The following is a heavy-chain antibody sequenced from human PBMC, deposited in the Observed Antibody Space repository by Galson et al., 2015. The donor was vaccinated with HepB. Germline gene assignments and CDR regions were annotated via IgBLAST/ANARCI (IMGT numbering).Heavy chain of an antibody. D-gene: IGHD3-22*01. V-gene: IGHV4-59*01. CDR3: ARFDYYDSSGYYLNAFDI. CDR2: IYYSGST. J-gene: IGHJ3*02. Sequence: SETLSLTCTVSGGSISSYYWSWIRQPPGKGLERIGYIYYSGSTNYNPSLKSRVTISVDTSKNQFSLKLSSVTAADTAVYYCARFDYYDSSGYYLNAFDIWGQGTMVTVSS. CDR1: GGSISSYY.